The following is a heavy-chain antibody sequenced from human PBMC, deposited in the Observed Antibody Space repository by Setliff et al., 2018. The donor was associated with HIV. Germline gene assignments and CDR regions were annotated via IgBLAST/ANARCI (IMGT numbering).Heavy chain of an antibody. CDR2: IHYNEKT. V-gene: IGHV4-39*01. CDR3: ASRIYYYDSNNFLREEGFDP. Sequence: SETLSLTCTVSGGSASNSRYYWAWIRQPPGKGLEYIGSIHYNEKTYYNPSLKSRVTISIDKSKNQFSLNLTSVTAADTAVYYCASRIYYYDSNNFLREEGFDPWGQGTLVTVSS. CDR1: GGSASNSRYY. D-gene: IGHD3-22*01. J-gene: IGHJ5*02.